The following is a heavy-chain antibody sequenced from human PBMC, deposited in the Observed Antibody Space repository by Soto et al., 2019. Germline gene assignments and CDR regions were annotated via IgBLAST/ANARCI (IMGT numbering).Heavy chain of an antibody. Sequence: ASVKVSCKASGGTFSSYTISWVRQAPGQGLEWMGRIIPILGIANYAQKFQGRVTITADKSTSTAYMELSSLRSEDTAVYYCARSTNYDFWSGYPANWGQGTLVTVSS. D-gene: IGHD3-3*01. V-gene: IGHV1-69*02. CDR3: ARSTNYDFWSGYPAN. J-gene: IGHJ4*02. CDR1: GGTFSSYT. CDR2: IIPILGIA.